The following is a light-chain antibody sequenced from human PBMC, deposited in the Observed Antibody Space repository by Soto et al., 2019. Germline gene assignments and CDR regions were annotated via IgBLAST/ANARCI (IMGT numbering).Light chain of an antibody. V-gene: IGKV1-33*01. CDR3: QQYDNIPLT. J-gene: IGKJ4*01. Sequence: DIQMTQFPSSLSASVGDRVTITCQASQGISNYLNWYQQKPGKAPKLLIYDASNLETGVPSRFSGSGFGTDFTFTITSLQPEDIATYYCQQYDNIPLTFGGGTKVEIK. CDR2: DAS. CDR1: QGISNY.